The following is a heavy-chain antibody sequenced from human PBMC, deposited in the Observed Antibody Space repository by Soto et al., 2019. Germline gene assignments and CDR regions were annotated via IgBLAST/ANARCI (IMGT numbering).Heavy chain of an antibody. J-gene: IGHJ6*02. V-gene: IGHV3-23*01. CDR3: AKDQLLRYFDWLLNSHYGMDV. Sequence: GGSLRLSCAASGFTFSSYAMSWVRQAPGKGLEWVSAISGSGGSTYYADSVKGRFTISRDNSKNTLYLQMNSLRAEDTAVYYCAKDQLLRYFDWLLNSHYGMDVWGQGTTVTVSS. CDR2: ISGSGGST. CDR1: GFTFSSYA. D-gene: IGHD3-9*01.